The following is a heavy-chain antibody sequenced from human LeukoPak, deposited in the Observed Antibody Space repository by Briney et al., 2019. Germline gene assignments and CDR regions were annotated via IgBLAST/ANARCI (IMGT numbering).Heavy chain of an antibody. V-gene: IGHV3-21*01. CDR3: ARDWYSSSWYY. Sequence: GGSLRLSCAASGFTFSSYSMNWVRQAPGKGLEWVSSISSSSSYIYYADSVKGRFTIPRDNAKNSLYPQMNSLRAEDTAVYYCARDWYSSSWYYWGQGTLVTVSS. CDR2: ISSSSSYI. J-gene: IGHJ4*02. D-gene: IGHD6-13*01. CDR1: GFTFSSYS.